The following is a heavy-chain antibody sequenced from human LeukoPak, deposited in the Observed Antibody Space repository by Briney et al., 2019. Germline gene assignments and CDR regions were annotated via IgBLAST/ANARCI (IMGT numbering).Heavy chain of an antibody. CDR1: GFTFSSYA. Sequence: GGSLRLSCAASGFTFSSYAMSWVRQAPGKGLEWVSAISGSGGGTYYADSVKGRFTISRDNSKNTLYLQMNSLRVEDTAVYYCAKDVGAVAGTGYYFDYWGQGTLVTVSS. CDR3: AKDVGAVAGTGYYFDY. V-gene: IGHV3-23*01. J-gene: IGHJ4*02. CDR2: ISGSGGGT. D-gene: IGHD6-19*01.